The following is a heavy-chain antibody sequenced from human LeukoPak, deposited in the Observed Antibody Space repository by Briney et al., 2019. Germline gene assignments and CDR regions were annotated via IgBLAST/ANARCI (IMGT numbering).Heavy chain of an antibody. Sequence: PSETLSLTCTVSGGSISSYYWSWIWQPAGKGLEWIGRIYTSGSTNYNPSLKSRVTMSVDTSKNQFSLKLSSVTAADTAVYYCAREEGTYCSSTSCYPSWFDPWGQGTLVTVSS. V-gene: IGHV4-4*07. D-gene: IGHD2-2*01. CDR1: GGSISSYY. CDR2: IYTSGST. J-gene: IGHJ5*02. CDR3: AREEGTYCSSTSCYPSWFDP.